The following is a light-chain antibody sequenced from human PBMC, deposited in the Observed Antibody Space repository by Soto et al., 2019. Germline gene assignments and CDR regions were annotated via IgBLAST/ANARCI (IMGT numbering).Light chain of an antibody. V-gene: IGLV2-23*01. CDR2: EGT. CDR1: NNDVGNYKL. J-gene: IGLJ3*02. CDR3: YSYAGTSTWV. Sequence: QSALTQPASASESPGQSITISCTGTNNDVGNYKLVSWFQHHLGKAPKLIIYEGTKQPSGVSNRFSASQSGNTASLTISGLQAEDEADYYFYSYAGTSTWVFGGGTKVTVL.